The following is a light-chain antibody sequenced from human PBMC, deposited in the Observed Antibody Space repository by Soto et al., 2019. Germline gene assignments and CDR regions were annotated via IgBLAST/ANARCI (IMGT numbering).Light chain of an antibody. CDR2: AAS. J-gene: IGKJ1*01. Sequence: DIQMTQSPSSLSASVGDRVTITCRASQSISSYLNWYQQKPGKAPKLLIYAASSLQSGVPSRFSGGGSATDFTLTISSLQPEDFATYYCQQNFSTTWTFGHGTKVDIK. V-gene: IGKV1-39*01. CDR3: QQNFSTTWT. CDR1: QSISSY.